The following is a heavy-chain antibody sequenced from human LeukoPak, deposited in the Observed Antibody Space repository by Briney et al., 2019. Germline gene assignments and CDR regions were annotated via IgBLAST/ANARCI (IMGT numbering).Heavy chain of an antibody. Sequence: GGSLRLSCAASGFTVSSNYMNWVRQAPGKGLEWVSVIYGGGNIYYADSVKGRFTISRDNSKNTLYLQMNSLRAEDTAVYYCARGAGYNYPYYFDCWGQGTLVTVSS. CDR2: IYGGGNI. D-gene: IGHD5-24*01. V-gene: IGHV3-53*01. CDR3: ARGAGYNYPYYFDC. CDR1: GFTVSSNY. J-gene: IGHJ4*02.